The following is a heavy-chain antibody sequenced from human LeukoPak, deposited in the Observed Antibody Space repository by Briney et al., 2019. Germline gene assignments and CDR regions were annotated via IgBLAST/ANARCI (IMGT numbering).Heavy chain of an antibody. V-gene: IGHV1-2*06. J-gene: IGHJ5*02. Sequence: ASVTVSRKASGYTSTGYYMHWVRQAPGQGLEWMGRINPNSGGTNFAQKFQGRVTMTRDTSISTAYMELSRLRSADTAVYYCARVPPGEQWLVRGNWFDPWGQGTLVTVSS. CDR3: ARVPPGEQWLVRGNWFDP. CDR1: GYTSTGYY. D-gene: IGHD6-19*01. CDR2: INPNSGGT.